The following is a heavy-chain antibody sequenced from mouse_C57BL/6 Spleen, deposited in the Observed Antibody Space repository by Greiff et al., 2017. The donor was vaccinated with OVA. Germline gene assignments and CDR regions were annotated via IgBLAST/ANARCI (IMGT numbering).Heavy chain of an antibody. D-gene: IGHD2-12*01. V-gene: IGHV1-55*01. CDR2: IYPGSGST. Sequence: QVQLQQPGAELVKPGASVKMSCKASGYTFTSYWINWVKQRPGQGLEWIGEIYPGSGSTNYNEKFKSKATLTVDKSYSTAYMQLSSLTSEDSAVYYGARAGPDYSHWYGDFWGTGTTVTVSS. CDR1: GYTFTSYW. J-gene: IGHJ1*03. CDR3: ARAGPDYSHWYGDF.